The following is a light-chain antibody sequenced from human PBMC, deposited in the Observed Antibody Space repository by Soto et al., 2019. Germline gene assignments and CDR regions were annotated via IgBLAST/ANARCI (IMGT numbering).Light chain of an antibody. Sequence: DIQMTQSPSTLSASVGDRVTITCRASQSITDWLAWYQQKPGKAPKFLIYKASNLEGGVPSRFSGSGSGTESPLTISSGQPDDFATYYGQYWDVYSWTFAQGTKVKFK. CDR2: KAS. CDR1: QSITDW. V-gene: IGKV1-5*03. CDR3: QYWDVYSWT. J-gene: IGKJ1*01.